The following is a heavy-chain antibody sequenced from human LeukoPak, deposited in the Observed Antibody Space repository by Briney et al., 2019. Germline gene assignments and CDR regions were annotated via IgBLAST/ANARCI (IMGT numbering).Heavy chain of an antibody. CDR1: GFTFSSYG. D-gene: IGHD3-22*01. V-gene: IGHV3-30*18. Sequence: GRSLRLSCAASGFTFSSYGMHWVRQAPGKGLEWVAAISYDGSDEYYEDSVKGRFTISRDNSKNTLFLQMNSLRAEDTAVYYCAKEFQYYYDSSGYVFDYWGQGTLVTVSS. J-gene: IGHJ4*02. CDR3: AKEFQYYYDSSGYVFDY. CDR2: ISYDGSDE.